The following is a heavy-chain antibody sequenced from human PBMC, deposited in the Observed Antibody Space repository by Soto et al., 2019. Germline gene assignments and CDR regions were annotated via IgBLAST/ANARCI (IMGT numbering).Heavy chain of an antibody. V-gene: IGHV4-30-2*01. CDR1: GGSISSGGYS. CDR2: IYHSGST. CDR3: ARGMTTVTTLDY. Sequence: QLQLQESGSGLVKPSQTLSLTCAVSGGSISSGGYSWSFIRQPPGKGLEWIGYIYHSGSTYYNPSLKSRVTISLDRSKKQFSLKLSSVTAAETAVYYCARGMTTVTTLDYWGHGTLVTVSS. D-gene: IGHD4-17*01. J-gene: IGHJ4*01.